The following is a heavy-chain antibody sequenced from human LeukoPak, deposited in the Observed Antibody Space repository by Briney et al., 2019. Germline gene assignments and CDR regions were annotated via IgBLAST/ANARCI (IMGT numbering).Heavy chain of an antibody. D-gene: IGHD2-15*01. CDR3: ARYCSGRTCYSFDY. Sequence: SETLSLTCIVSGDSIRSYYWNWIRQPPGKGLEWIGYIYYSGSTKYNPSLKSRVAISVDTSKNQFSLKLSSVTAADTAVYYCARYCSGRTCYSFDYWGQGSLVTVSS. V-gene: IGHV4-59*01. CDR1: GDSIRSYY. CDR2: IYYSGST. J-gene: IGHJ4*02.